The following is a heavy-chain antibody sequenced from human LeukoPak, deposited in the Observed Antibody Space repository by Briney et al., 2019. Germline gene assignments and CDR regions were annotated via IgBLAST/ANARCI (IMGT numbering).Heavy chain of an antibody. CDR3: ARRGSYLPRGHYYDSSGYYYNWFDP. CDR2: IYYSGST. J-gene: IGHJ5*02. Sequence: PSQTLSLTCTVSGGSISSSSYYWGWIRQPPGKGLEWIGSIYYSGSTYYNPSLKSRVTISVDTSKNQFSLKLSSVTAADTAVYYCARRGSYLPRGHYYDSSGYYYNWFDPWGQGTLVTVSS. V-gene: IGHV4-39*01. CDR1: GGSISSSSYY. D-gene: IGHD3-22*01.